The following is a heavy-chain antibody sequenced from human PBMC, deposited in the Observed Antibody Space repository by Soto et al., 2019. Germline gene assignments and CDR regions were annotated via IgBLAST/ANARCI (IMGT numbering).Heavy chain of an antibody. V-gene: IGHV1-2*02. CDR1: RDDFTGYY. CDR3: ERPNSSSSWSREYYYYGMDV. J-gene: IGHJ6*01. D-gene: IGHD6-13*01. Sequence: ASVKVSCKPSRDDFTGYYMQWVRQSPGQGREWMGWINPNSGGTNYEQKFQGTVNMTRDTSISTAYLDLSSMRSDETAVYYGERPNSSSSWSREYYYYGMDVGGPETRVTVS. CDR2: INPNSGGT.